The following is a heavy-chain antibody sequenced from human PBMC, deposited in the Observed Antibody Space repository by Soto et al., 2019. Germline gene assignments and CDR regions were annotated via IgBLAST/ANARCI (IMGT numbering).Heavy chain of an antibody. CDR3: GRDRNSPIG. J-gene: IGHJ4*02. D-gene: IGHD3-10*01. CDR2: INDDGSST. CDR1: GITFSNYW. Sequence: EIQLVESGGGLVQPGGSLRLSCAASGITFSNYWMHWARQVPGKGLVWVSHINDDGSSTKFADSVKGRFTISRDNAKNTLYLQMSALRVEDTAVYYCGRDRNSPIGWGQGTLVTVSS. V-gene: IGHV3-74*03.